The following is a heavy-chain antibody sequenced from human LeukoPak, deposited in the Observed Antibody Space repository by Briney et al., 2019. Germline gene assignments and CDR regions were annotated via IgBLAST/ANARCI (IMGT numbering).Heavy chain of an antibody. D-gene: IGHD3-9*01. CDR3: ARGHYDILTGLRNFDY. J-gene: IGHJ4*02. CDR2: IIPILGIA. CDR1: GGTFSSYT. Sequence: SVKVSCKASGGTFSSYTISWVRQAPGQGLEWMGRIIPILGIANYAQKFQGRVTITADKSTSTAYMELSSLRSEDTAVYYCARGHYDILTGLRNFDYWGQGTLVTVSS. V-gene: IGHV1-69*02.